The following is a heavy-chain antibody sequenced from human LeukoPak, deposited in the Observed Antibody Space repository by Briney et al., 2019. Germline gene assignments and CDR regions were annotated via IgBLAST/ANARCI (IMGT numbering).Heavy chain of an antibody. Sequence: GGSLRLSCAASGFTFSRYWMNWVRQAPGKGLEWVSSISSSSSYIYYADSVKGRFTISRDNAKNSLCLQMNSLRAEDTAVYYCASDQQLGNYYYYMDVWGKGTTVTISS. V-gene: IGHV3-21*01. D-gene: IGHD6-13*01. J-gene: IGHJ6*03. CDR3: ASDQQLGNYYYYMDV. CDR1: GFTFSRYW. CDR2: ISSSSSYI.